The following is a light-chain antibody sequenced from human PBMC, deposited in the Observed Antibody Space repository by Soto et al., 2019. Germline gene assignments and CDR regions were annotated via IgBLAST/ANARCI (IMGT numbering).Light chain of an antibody. CDR1: QSVSNNY. Sequence: EIVLTQSPGTLSLSPGERATLSCRASQSVSNNYLAWYQQKPGQAPRFLMYGASSRATGTPDRFSGSGSGTDFTLTISRLEPEDDAVYYCQQYGSSPVRFGPGTKVDIK. J-gene: IGKJ3*01. V-gene: IGKV3-20*01. CDR3: QQYGSSPVR. CDR2: GAS.